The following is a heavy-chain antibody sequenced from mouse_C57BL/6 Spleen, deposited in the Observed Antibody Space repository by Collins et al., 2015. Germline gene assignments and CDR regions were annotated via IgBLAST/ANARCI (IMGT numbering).Heavy chain of an antibody. Sequence: QVQLQQPGAELVKPGAPVKLSCKASGYTFTSYWMNWVKQRPGRGLEWIGRIDPSNSETHYNQKFKDKATLTVDKSSSTAYIQLSSLTSEDSAVYYCANWAWFAYWGQGDSGHCLC. V-gene: IGHV1-69*02. D-gene: IGHD4-1*01. CDR3: ANWAWFAY. CDR1: GYTFTSYW. CDR2: IDPSNSET. J-gene: IGHJ3*01.